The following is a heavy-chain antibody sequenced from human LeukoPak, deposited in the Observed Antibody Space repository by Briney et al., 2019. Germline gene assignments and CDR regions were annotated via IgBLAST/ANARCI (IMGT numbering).Heavy chain of an antibody. Sequence: GGSHTLSSAPSGFTFSTYAMTWVRQAPGKGLEWVSAISGSGGSSYYGVTVKNLFPISRDNSNNTLHLQMNSLRAEDTAVYYCAKEFPPNFPLYYLDYWGQGTVVSVSS. J-gene: IGHJ4*02. V-gene: IGHV3-23*01. CDR2: ISGSGGSS. D-gene: IGHD2-21*01. CDR3: AKEFPPNFPLYYLDY. CDR1: GFTFSTYA.